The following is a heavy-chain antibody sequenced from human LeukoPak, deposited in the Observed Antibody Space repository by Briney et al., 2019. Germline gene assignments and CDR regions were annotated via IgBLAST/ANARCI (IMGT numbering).Heavy chain of an antibody. Sequence: GGSLRLSCAASGFTFSNYNMNWVRQAPGEGLEWVSYISSSSGIIYYADSVKGRFTISRDNAKNSLYLQMDSLRVEDTAVYYCATDFNKGFDPWGQGTLATVSS. CDR1: GFTFSNYN. CDR2: ISSSSGII. CDR3: ATDFNKGFDP. V-gene: IGHV3-48*04. J-gene: IGHJ5*02. D-gene: IGHD1/OR15-1a*01.